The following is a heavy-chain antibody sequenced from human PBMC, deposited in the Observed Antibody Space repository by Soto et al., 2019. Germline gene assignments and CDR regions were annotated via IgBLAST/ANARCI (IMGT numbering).Heavy chain of an antibody. CDR2: ISAYNGNT. Sequence: ASVKVSCKASGYTFTSYGISWVRQAPGQGLEWMGWISAYNGNTNYAQKLQGRVTMTTDTSTSTAYMELRSLRSDDTAVYYCARGYCISTSCPGWFDPWGQGTLVTVSS. J-gene: IGHJ5*02. V-gene: IGHV1-18*01. D-gene: IGHD2-2*01. CDR1: GYTFTSYG. CDR3: ARGYCISTSCPGWFDP.